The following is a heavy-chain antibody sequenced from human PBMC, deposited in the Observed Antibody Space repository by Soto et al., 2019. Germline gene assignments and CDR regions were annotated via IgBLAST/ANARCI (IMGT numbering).Heavy chain of an antibody. CDR3: ARVAVGMATITY. CDR2: ISSSSSYI. Sequence: GGSLRLSCSASGFTFSSYSMNWVRQAPGKGLEWVSSISSSSSYIYYADSVKGRFTISRDNAKNSLYLQMNSLRAEDTAVYYCARVAVGMATITYWGQGTLVTVSS. J-gene: IGHJ4*02. CDR1: GFTFSSYS. V-gene: IGHV3-21*01. D-gene: IGHD5-12*01.